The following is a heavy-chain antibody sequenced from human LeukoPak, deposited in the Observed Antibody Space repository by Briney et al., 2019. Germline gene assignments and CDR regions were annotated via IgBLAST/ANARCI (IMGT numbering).Heavy chain of an antibody. CDR3: TDSSSSNYGMDI. CDR2: ISSTGGST. V-gene: IGHV3-64D*09. Sequence: GETLRLSCSAFGFTFSNFAMHWVRQAPGKGLEYVSSISSTGGSTYYADSVKGRFTISRDNSKSTLYLQMTSLRPEDTAVYYCTDSSSSNYGMDIWGQGTTVTLS. D-gene: IGHD6-6*01. CDR1: GFTFSNFA. J-gene: IGHJ6*02.